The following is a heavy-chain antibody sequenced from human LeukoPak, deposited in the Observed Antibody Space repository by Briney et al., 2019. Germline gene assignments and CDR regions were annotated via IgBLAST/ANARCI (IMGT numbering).Heavy chain of an antibody. J-gene: IGHJ3*02. D-gene: IGHD3-10*01. Sequence: SETLSLTCTVSGGSISSSSYYWGWIRQPPGKGLEWIGSIYYSGSTYYNPSLKSRVTISVDTSKNQFSLKLSSVTAADTAVYYCARYTRSGVDAFDIWGQGTMVTVSS. CDR1: GGSISSSSYY. CDR3: ARYTRSGVDAFDI. V-gene: IGHV4-39*07. CDR2: IYYSGST.